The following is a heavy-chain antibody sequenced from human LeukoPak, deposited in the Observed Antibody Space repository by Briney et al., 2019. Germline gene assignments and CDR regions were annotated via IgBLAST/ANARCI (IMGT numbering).Heavy chain of an antibody. D-gene: IGHD6-13*01. Sequence: GASVKVSCKASGGTFSSYAISWVRQAPGQGLEWMGRIIPILGIANYAQKFQGRVTITADKSTSTAYMELSSLRSEDTAVYYCARDSSGYSSSWPFDIWAKGQWSPSLQ. J-gene: IGHJ3*02. CDR3: ARDSSGYSSSWPFDI. CDR2: IIPILGIA. CDR1: GGTFSSYA. V-gene: IGHV1-69*04.